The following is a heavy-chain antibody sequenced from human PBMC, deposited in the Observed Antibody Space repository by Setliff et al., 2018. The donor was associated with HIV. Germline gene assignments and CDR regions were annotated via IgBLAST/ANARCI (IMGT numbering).Heavy chain of an antibody. V-gene: IGHV4-34*01. CDR3: ERFDVTPLTTRDY. CDR1: GASFTDYY. CDR2: IHHTGHI. D-gene: IGHD4-17*01. Sequence: SETLSLTCAFYGASFTDYYWNWIRQPPGKGLEWIGEIHHTGHINYNPSFKSRVTMSLDMSTNQFSLKMASMTAADSAVYYCERFDVTPLTTRDYWGQGTQVTVSS. J-gene: IGHJ4*02.